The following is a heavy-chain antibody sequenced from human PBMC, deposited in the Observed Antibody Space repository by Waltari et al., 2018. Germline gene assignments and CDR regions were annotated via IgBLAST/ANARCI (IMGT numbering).Heavy chain of an antibody. J-gene: IGHJ6*02. D-gene: IGHD6-6*01. V-gene: IGHV1-69*01. CDR2: IIPIFGTA. CDR3: ARGTPRGIAARPGTFYYYGMDV. Sequence: PGQGLEWMGGIIPIFGTANYAQKFQGRVTITADESTSTAYMELSSLRSEDTAVYYCARGTPRGIAARPGTFYYYGMDVWGQGTTVTVSS.